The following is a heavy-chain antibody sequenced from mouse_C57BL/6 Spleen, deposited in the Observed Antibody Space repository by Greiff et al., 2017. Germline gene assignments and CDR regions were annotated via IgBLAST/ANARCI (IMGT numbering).Heavy chain of an antibody. CDR2: IDPYDGGT. Sequence: VQLQQPGAELVKPGTSVKLSCKASGYTFTSYWMQWVKQRPGRGLEWIGEIDPYDGGTKYNDKFKSKATLTVDTPSSTAYMQLSSLTSDDSAVYYCVLTGTLSWFAYWGQGTLVTVSA. J-gene: IGHJ3*01. CDR1: GYTFTSYW. CDR3: VLTGTLSWFAY. D-gene: IGHD4-1*01. V-gene: IGHV1-50*01.